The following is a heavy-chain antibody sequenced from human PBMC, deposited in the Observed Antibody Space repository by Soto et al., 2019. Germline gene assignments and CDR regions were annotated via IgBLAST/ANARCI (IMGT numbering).Heavy chain of an antibody. Sequence: DSVQVSCTASGDPFTTYDINWVRQATGHGHAWMGWINPNSGNIGYAQRFQGRVTMTRDTAIRTAYMEVSSLRSDETAVYYCARGRASGSYYFLEDWGQGTLGT. CDR3: ARGRASGSYYFLED. D-gene: IGHD3-10*01. CDR1: GDPFTTYD. CDR2: INPNSGNI. V-gene: IGHV1-8*01. J-gene: IGHJ4*02.